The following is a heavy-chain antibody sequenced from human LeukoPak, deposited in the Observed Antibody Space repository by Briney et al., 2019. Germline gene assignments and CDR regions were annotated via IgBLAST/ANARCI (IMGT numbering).Heavy chain of an antibody. Sequence: GGSLRLSCAASGFTFSNYDMHWVRQVTGKGLEWVSGIGIAGDTNYLDSVKGRFTISRENAKNSLYLQMNSLRAGDTAVYYCARGVPGGLDYWGQGTLVTVSS. V-gene: IGHV3-13*04. CDR2: IGIAGDT. J-gene: IGHJ4*02. D-gene: IGHD3-10*01. CDR3: ARGVPGGLDY. CDR1: GFTFSNYD.